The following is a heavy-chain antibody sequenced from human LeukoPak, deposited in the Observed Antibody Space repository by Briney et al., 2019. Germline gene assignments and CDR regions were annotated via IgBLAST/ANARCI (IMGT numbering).Heavy chain of an antibody. D-gene: IGHD2-15*01. CDR1: GFTFSSYS. J-gene: IGHJ4*02. CDR3: ARSEVVVATFDY. V-gene: IGHV3-21*01. CDR2: ISSSSSYI. Sequence: GGSLRLSCAASGFTFSSYSMNWIRQAPGKGLEWVSSISSSSSYIYYADSVKGRFTISRDNAKNSLYLQMNSLRAEDTAVYYCARSEVVVATFDYWGQGTLATVSS.